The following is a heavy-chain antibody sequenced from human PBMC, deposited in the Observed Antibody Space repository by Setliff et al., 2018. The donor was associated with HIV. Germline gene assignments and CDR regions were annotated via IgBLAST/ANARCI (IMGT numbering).Heavy chain of an antibody. D-gene: IGHD4-17*01. V-gene: IGHV1-2*02. J-gene: IGHJ5*02. CDR3: ARAAHDYGDYVLWFDP. Sequence: ASVKVSCKASGYTFTGYYMHWVRQAPGQGLEWMGWINPNSGGTNYAQKFQGRVTMTRDTSISTAYMELSRLRSDDTAVYYCARAAHDYGDYVLWFDPWGQGTLVTVSS. CDR1: GYTFTGYY. CDR2: INPNSGGT.